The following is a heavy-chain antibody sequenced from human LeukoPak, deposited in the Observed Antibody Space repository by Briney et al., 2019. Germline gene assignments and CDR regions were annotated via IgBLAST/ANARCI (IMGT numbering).Heavy chain of an antibody. Sequence: GASVKVSCKASGYSFTTYGISWVRQAPGQGLEWMGWISVYNGHTNYAQKLQGRVTMTTDTSTSTAYMELRSLTSDDTAVYYCARGAGGQLWSYEWSYWGQGTLVTVSS. CDR1: GYSFTTYG. V-gene: IGHV1-18*01. CDR2: ISVYNGHT. CDR3: ARGAGGQLWSYEWSY. J-gene: IGHJ4*02. D-gene: IGHD5-18*01.